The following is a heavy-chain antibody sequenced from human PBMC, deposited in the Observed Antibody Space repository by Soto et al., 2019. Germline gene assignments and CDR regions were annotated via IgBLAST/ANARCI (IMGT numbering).Heavy chain of an antibody. CDR2: VSSDGTKK. D-gene: IGHD2-15*01. Sequence: QVHLEESGGGVVQPGRSLRLTCAVSGFIFNNFGMHWVRRAPGKGLEWVASVSSDGTKKYFTESVRGRFIISRDISRKTLYLQMTGLRTGDTAVYYCAKDFLGSSNAFDVWGRGTVVIVSS. V-gene: IGHV3-30*18. CDR3: AKDFLGSSNAFDV. J-gene: IGHJ3*01. CDR1: GFIFNNFG.